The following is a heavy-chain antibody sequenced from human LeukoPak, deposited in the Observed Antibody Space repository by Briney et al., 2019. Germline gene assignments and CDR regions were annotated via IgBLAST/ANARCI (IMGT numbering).Heavy chain of an antibody. CDR3: ARGALIPDF. J-gene: IGHJ4*02. CDR2: ISKSDGST. Sequence: PGGALRLSCAASGFTFSSYAMTWVRQAPGKGLAWVSSISKSDGSTYYADSVKGRLTISRDNSKNTVYLHMDSLRVEDTAIYYCARGALIPDFRGQGTLVTVSS. D-gene: IGHD2-21*01. V-gene: IGHV3-23*01. CDR1: GFTFSSYA.